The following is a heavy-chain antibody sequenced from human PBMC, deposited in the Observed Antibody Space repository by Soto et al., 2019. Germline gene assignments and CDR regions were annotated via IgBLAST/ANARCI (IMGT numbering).Heavy chain of an antibody. CDR3: ARGYCSNGVCYRYIDL. D-gene: IGHD2-8*01. CDR1: GFTFSDHY. Sequence: GGSLRLSCAASGFTFSDHYMDWVRQAPGKGLEWVGRTRNKANSYTTEYAASVKGRFTISRDDSKNSLYLQMNSLKTEDTAVYYCARGYCSNGVCYRYIDLWGRGXLVTVPS. J-gene: IGHJ2*01. V-gene: IGHV3-72*01. CDR2: TRNKANSYTT.